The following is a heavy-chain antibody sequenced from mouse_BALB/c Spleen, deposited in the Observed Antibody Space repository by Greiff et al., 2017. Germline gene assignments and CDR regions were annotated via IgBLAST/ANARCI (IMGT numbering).Heavy chain of an antibody. D-gene: IGHD1-1*01. CDR1: GFTFSSYG. CDR3: AREDGSSYGWYFDV. CDR2: INSNGGST. Sequence: EVQGVESGGGLVQPGGSLKLSCAASGFTFSSYGMSWVRQTPDKRLELVATINSNGGSTYYPDSVKGRFTISRDNAKNTLYLQMSSLKSEDTAMYYCAREDGSSYGWYFDVWGAGTTVTVSS. J-gene: IGHJ1*01. V-gene: IGHV5-6-3*01.